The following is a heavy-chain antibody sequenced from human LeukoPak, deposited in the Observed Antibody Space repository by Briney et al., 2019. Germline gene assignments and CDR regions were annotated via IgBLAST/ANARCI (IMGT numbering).Heavy chain of an antibody. CDR1: GGSFSGYY. CDR2: INHSGST. J-gene: IGHJ4*02. V-gene: IGHV4-34*01. Sequence: SETLALTCAVDGGSFSGYYWSWIRQPPGKGLEWIGEINHSGSTNYNPSLKSRVTISVDTSKNQFSLKLSSVTAADTAVYYCARVRRITMVRGAYFDYWGQGTLVTVSS. D-gene: IGHD3-10*01. CDR3: ARVRRITMVRGAYFDY.